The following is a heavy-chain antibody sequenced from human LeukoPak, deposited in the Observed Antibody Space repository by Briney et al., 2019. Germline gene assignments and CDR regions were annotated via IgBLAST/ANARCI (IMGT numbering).Heavy chain of an antibody. CDR1: GFTFSSYG. J-gene: IGHJ4*02. CDR3: AKNAVSSSWSNYFDY. Sequence: GGSLRLSCAASGFTFSSYGTHWVRQAPGKGLEWVAVISYDGSNKYYADSVKGRFTISRDNSKNTLYLQMNSLRAEDTAVYYCAKNAVSSSWSNYFDYWGQGTLVTVSS. D-gene: IGHD6-13*01. V-gene: IGHV3-30*18. CDR2: ISYDGSNK.